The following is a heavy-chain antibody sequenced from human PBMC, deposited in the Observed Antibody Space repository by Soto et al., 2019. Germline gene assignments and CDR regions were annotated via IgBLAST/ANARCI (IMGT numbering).Heavy chain of an antibody. Sequence: GASMKISCTGSGYSFTSYWIGWVRPMPGKGLERMGILSPGDSDTRYSPSFQGQVTISADKSITTAYLQWSSLKASDSAMYFCARHSGKRESSVGPRSFDYWGQGTRVTVSS. CDR3: ARHSGKRESSVGPRSFDY. CDR2: LSPGDSDT. CDR1: GYSFTSYW. V-gene: IGHV5-51*01. D-gene: IGHD1-26*01. J-gene: IGHJ4*02.